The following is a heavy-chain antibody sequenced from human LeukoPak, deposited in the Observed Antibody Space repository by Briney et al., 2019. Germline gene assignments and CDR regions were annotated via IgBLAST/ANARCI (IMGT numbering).Heavy chain of an antibody. D-gene: IGHD6-19*01. V-gene: IGHV3-7*04. J-gene: IGHJ4*02. Sequence: GGSLRLSCAASGFTFSSYWMSWVRQAPGKGLEWVANIKQDGSDKYYVDSVKGRFTISRDDAKNSLFLQMNSLRAEDTAVYYCASDSSVLIKGAYWGQGTLVTVSS. CDR3: ASDSSVLIKGAY. CDR1: GFTFSSYW. CDR2: IKQDGSDK.